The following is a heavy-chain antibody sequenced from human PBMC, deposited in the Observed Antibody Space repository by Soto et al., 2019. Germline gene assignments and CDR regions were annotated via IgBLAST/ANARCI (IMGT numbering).Heavy chain of an antibody. CDR3: ASDTGDGTFDF. CDR1: GYTFSSYA. Sequence: QVHLVQSGAEVRKPGASVKVSCKASGYTFSSYAMHWVRQAPGQRLEWMGWINAGYGNTKSSQKFQDRATISRDTSASTAYMELTTLRSEDTAVYYCASDTGDGTFDFWGQGTLVTVSS. CDR2: INAGYGNT. J-gene: IGHJ4*02. V-gene: IGHV1-3*01. D-gene: IGHD7-27*01.